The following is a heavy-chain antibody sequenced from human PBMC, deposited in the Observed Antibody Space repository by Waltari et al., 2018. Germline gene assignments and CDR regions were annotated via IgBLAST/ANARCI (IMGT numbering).Heavy chain of an antibody. D-gene: IGHD2-21*01. CDR2: IIPIFGTA. J-gene: IGHJ5*02. V-gene: IGHV1-69*13. Sequence: QVQLVQSGAEVKKPWSSVKVSCKASGGTFSRYAISWVLQAPGQGLEWMGGIIPIFGTANYAQKFQGRVTITADESTSTAYMELSSLRSEDTAVYYCASYLTPYCGGDCYSWGQGTLVTVSS. CDR3: ASYLTPYCGGDCYS. CDR1: GGTFSRYA.